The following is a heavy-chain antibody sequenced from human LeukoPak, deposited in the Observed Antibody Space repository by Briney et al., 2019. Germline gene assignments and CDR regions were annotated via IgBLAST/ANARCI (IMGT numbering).Heavy chain of an antibody. J-gene: IGHJ4*02. CDR2: ISSSGSTV. CDR1: GSTFSSYE. V-gene: IGHV3-48*03. CDR3: ARVGSGYYYYFDY. Sequence: GGSLRLSCAASGSTFSSYEMNWVRQAPGKGLEWVSYISSSGSTVYYEDSVKGRFAISRDNAKNSLYLQMNSLRAEDTAVYYCARVGSGYYYYFDYWGQGTLVTVSS. D-gene: IGHD3-22*01.